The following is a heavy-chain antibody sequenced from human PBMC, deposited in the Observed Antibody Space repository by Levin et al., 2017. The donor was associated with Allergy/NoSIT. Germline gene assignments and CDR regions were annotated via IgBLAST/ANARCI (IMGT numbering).Heavy chain of an antibody. CDR3: ARRGSSSWYVYDAFDI. V-gene: IGHV4-39*01. J-gene: IGHJ3*02. Sequence: SETLSLTCTVSGGSISSSSYYWGWIRQPPGKGLEWIGSIYYSGSTYYNPSLKSRVTISVDTSKNQFSLKLSSVTAADTAVYYCARRGSSSWYVYDAFDIWGQGTMVTVSS. CDR1: GGSISSSSYY. D-gene: IGHD6-13*01. CDR2: IYYSGST.